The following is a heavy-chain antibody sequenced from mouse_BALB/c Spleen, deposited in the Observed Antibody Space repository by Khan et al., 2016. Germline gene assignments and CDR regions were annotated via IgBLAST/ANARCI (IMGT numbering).Heavy chain of an antibody. CDR2: IDPANGNT. Sequence: EVQLQQSGAELVKPVASVKFSFTASCFNITDTYMHWVKQRPEQGLEGIGRIDPANGNTKYDPKFQGKATITAETSSNTAYLQLSSLTSADSAVYYCTREGYYPYWGPGTTLTVSS. V-gene: IGHV14-3*02. J-gene: IGHJ2*01. CDR3: TREGYYPY. CDR1: CFNITDTY. D-gene: IGHD2-3*01.